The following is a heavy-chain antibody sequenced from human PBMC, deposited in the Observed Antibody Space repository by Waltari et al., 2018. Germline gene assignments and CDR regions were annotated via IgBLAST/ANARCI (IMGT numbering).Heavy chain of an antibody. CDR3: ARKAAGIDAFDI. CDR2: IYSGGST. CDR1: GLTVSSNY. Sequence: EVQLVETGGGLIQPGGSLRLPCAASGLTVSSNYMSWVRQAPGKGLEWVAVIYSGGSTYDADSVKGRFTISRDNSKNTLYLQMNSLRAEDTAVYYCARKAAGIDAFDIWGQGTMVTVSS. D-gene: IGHD6-13*01. V-gene: IGHV3-53*02. J-gene: IGHJ3*02.